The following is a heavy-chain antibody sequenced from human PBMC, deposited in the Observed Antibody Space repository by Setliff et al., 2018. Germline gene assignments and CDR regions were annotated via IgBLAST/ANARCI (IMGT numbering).Heavy chain of an antibody. V-gene: IGHV4-4*07. D-gene: IGHD2-21*01. Sequence: PSETLSLTCTVSGGSISSYYWSWIRQPAGKGLEWLGRIYTSGTTNYSPSFKSRVTISADTSKNQISLKLSSVTAADTAVYYCAKEYVVIQLVTNVRNHYGMDVWGQGTTVTVSS. J-gene: IGHJ6*02. CDR3: AKEYVVIQLVTNVRNHYGMDV. CDR2: IYTSGTT. CDR1: GGSISSYY.